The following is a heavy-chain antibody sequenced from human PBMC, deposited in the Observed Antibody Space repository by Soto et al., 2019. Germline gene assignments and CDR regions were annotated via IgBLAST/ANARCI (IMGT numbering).Heavy chain of an antibody. CDR3: AKYFKYYYDSSGLEY. J-gene: IGHJ4*02. Sequence: PGGSLRLSCAASGFTFSSYAMSWVRQAPGKGLEWVSAISGSGGSTYYADSVKGRFTISRDNSKNTLYLQMNSLRAEDTAVYYCAKYFKYYYDSSGLEYWGQGTLVTVSS. V-gene: IGHV3-23*01. D-gene: IGHD3-22*01. CDR1: GFTFSSYA. CDR2: ISGSGGST.